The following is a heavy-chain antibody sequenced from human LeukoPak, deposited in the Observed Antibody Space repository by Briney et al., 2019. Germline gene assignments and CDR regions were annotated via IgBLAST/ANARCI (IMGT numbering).Heavy chain of an antibody. Sequence: GSSVKVSCKASGGTFSSYAISWVRQAPGQGLEWMGGIIPIFGTANYAQKLQGRVTMTTDTSTSTAYMELRSLRSDDTAVYYCATLSYSSGWDYFDYWGQGTLVTVSS. V-gene: IGHV1-69*05. CDR1: GGTFSSYA. J-gene: IGHJ4*02. CDR2: IIPIFGTA. D-gene: IGHD6-19*01. CDR3: ATLSYSSGWDYFDY.